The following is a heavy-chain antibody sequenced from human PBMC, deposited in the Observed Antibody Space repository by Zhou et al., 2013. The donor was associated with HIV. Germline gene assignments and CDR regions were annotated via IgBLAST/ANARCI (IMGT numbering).Heavy chain of an antibody. CDR3: ARSGKIAVAAHYYYYMDV. D-gene: IGHD6-19*01. CDR1: GGTFSSYA. Sequence: QVQLVQSGAEVKKPGSSVKVSCKASGGTFSSYAISWVRQAPGQGLEWMGGIIPIFGTANYAQKFQGRVTITTDESTSTAYMELSSLRSEDTAVYYCARSGKIAVAAHYYYYMDVWGKGTTVTVSS. V-gene: IGHV1-69*05. CDR2: IIPIFGTA. J-gene: IGHJ6*03.